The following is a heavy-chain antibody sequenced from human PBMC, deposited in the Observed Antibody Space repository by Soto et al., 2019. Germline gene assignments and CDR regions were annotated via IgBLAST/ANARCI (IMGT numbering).Heavy chain of an antibody. CDR3: ARAVTLKVRRHAPFDP. CDR2: ISAYNGNT. CDR1: GYTFTSYG. J-gene: IGHJ5*02. Sequence: EASVKVSCKASGYTFTSYGISWVRQAPGQGLEWMGWISAYNGNTNYAQKLQGRVTMTTDTSTSTAYMELRSLRSDDTAVYYCARAVTLKVRRHAPFDPWGQGTLVTVSS. D-gene: IGHD5-18*01. V-gene: IGHV1-18*01.